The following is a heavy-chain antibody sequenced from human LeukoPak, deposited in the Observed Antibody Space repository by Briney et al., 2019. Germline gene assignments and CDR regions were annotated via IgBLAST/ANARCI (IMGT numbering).Heavy chain of an antibody. J-gene: IGHJ6*03. CDR2: INHSGST. Sequence: SETLSLTCAVYGGSFSGYYWSWIRQPPGKGLEWIGEINHSGSTNYNPSLKSRVTISVDTSKNQFSLKLSSATAADTAVYYCARVRIYYYYMDVWGKGTTVTVSS. V-gene: IGHV4-34*01. CDR3: ARVRIYYYYMDV. CDR1: GGSFSGYY. D-gene: IGHD2-15*01.